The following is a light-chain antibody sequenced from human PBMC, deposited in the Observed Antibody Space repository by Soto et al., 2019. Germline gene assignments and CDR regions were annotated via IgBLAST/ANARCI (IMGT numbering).Light chain of an antibody. CDR3: QQYFTSPIT. J-gene: IGKJ5*01. CDR1: QSVNSR. V-gene: IGKV3-20*01. CDR2: GAS. Sequence: EIVLTQSPGTLALSPGERATLSCRASQSVNSRLAWYQHKPGQAPRLLISGASNRASGIPARFSGWGSGTDFTLTISRVDPADFAFYYCQQYFTSPITFGQGTRPEIK.